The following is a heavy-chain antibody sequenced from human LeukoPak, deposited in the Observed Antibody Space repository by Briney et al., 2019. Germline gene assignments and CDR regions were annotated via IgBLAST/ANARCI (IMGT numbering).Heavy chain of an antibody. CDR3: ARAPRRTVAYDI. J-gene: IGHJ3*02. Sequence: SQTLSLTCGISEDSVSSNIASWNGIRQSPSRGLEWLGRTYYRTEWYTDYAASVKGRIIINSDTSKNHFSLQLTSVTPEDTAVYYCARAPRRTVAYDIWGQGTMVTVSS. V-gene: IGHV6-1*01. D-gene: IGHD1-1*01. CDR1: EDSVSSNIAS. CDR2: TYYRTEWYT.